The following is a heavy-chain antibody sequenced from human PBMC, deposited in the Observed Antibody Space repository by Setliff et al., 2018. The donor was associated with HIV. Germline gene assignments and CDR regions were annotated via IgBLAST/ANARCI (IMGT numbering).Heavy chain of an antibody. CDR2: ITPIFGTA. D-gene: IGHD5-12*01. CDR1: GYNFDSFA. J-gene: IGHJ6*03. V-gene: IGHV1-69*13. Sequence: GASVKVSCKASGYNFDSFAVIWVRQAPGQGLEWMGGITPIFGTAKYAQRFQGRVTITADESTSTAYLELSSLRSEDTAVYYCARMREMATINYYYNYMDVWGKGTTVTVSS. CDR3: ARMREMATINYYYNYMDV.